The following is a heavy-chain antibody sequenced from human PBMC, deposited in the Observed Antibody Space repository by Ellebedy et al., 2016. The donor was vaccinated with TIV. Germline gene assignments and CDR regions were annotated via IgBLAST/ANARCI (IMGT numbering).Heavy chain of an antibody. CDR3: ARGVGSYFSY. Sequence: AASVKVSCKASGYTFTNYGISWVRQAPGQGLEWMGWISDYSGHTKYAQKFQDRVTMTADTSTGTAYMELGGLRSDDTAVFYCARGVGSYFSYWGQGTLVTVSS. CDR1: GYTFTNYG. V-gene: IGHV1-18*04. J-gene: IGHJ4*02. D-gene: IGHD1-26*01. CDR2: ISDYSGHT.